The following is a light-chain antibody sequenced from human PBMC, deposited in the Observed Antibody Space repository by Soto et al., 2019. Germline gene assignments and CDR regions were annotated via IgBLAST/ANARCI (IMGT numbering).Light chain of an antibody. Sequence: EIVMTHSPATLSLSPCDRATLSSSASQSVSNNYLAWYQQKPGQAPRLLIYGASTRATGIPARFSGSGSGTEFTLTISSLQSEDFAVYYCQQYNNWPRTFGQGTKVDIK. CDR1: QSVSNN. V-gene: IGKV3-15*01. J-gene: IGKJ1*01. CDR3: QQYNNWPRT. CDR2: GAS.